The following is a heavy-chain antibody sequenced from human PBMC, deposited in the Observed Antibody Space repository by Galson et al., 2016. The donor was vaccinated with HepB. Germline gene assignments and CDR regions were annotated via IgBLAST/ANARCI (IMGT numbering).Heavy chain of an antibody. V-gene: IGHV3-15*07. CDR3: TTLWYSGFYGSFYYNFALDV. CDR1: NFTFSNAW. J-gene: IGHJ6*02. CDR2: IKSKTDGGTT. Sequence: SLRLSCAVSNFTFSNAWMSWVRQAPGKGLEWVGRIKSKTDGGTTDYAAPVKGRFTVSRDDSKNTLYLQMNSLKAEDADVYYCTTLWYSGFYGSFYYNFALDVWGQGNTVTVSS. D-gene: IGHD1-26*01.